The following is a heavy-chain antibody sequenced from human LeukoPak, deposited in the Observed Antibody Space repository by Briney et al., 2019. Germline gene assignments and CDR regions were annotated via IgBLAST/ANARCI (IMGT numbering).Heavy chain of an antibody. V-gene: IGHV3-21*01. D-gene: IGHD3-22*01. CDR1: GFTFSSYS. CDR2: ISSSSSYI. Sequence: GGSLRLSCAASGFTFSSYSMNWVRQAPGKGLEWVSSISSSSSYIYYADSVKGRFTISRDNAKNSLYLQMNSLRAEDTAVYYCAKPLYDSSGVGRYFDYWGQGTLVTVSS. J-gene: IGHJ4*02. CDR3: AKPLYDSSGVGRYFDY.